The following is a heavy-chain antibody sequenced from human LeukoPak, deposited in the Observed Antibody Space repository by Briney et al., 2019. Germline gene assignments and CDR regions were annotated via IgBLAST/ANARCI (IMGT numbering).Heavy chain of an antibody. CDR3: ARVIKGEGEDY. CDR1: GFTFSSYW. D-gene: IGHD3-16*01. V-gene: IGHV3-74*01. J-gene: IGHJ4*02. CDR2: INSDGSST. Sequence: GGSLRLSCAASGFTFSSYWMHWVRQAPGKGLVWVSRINSDGSSTSYADSVKGRFTISRDNAKNTLYLQMNSLRAEDTAVYCCARVIKGEGEDYWGQGTLVTVSS.